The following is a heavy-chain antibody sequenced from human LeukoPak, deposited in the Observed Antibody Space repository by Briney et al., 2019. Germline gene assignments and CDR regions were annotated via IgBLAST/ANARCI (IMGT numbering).Heavy chain of an antibody. J-gene: IGHJ4*02. Sequence: GGSLRLSCAASGFTFSSYAMNWVRQAPGKGLEWVSVISGTGGSTYYADSVKGRFTISRDNSKNTLYLQMNSLRAEDTAVYYCATDRVVRGGLDYWGQGTLVTVSS. CDR3: ATDRVVRGGLDY. CDR1: GFTFSSYA. CDR2: ISGTGGST. V-gene: IGHV3-23*01. D-gene: IGHD3-10*01.